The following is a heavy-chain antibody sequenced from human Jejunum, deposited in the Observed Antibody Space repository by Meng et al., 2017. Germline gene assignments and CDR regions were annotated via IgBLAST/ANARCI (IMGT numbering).Heavy chain of an antibody. CDR3: AHSSSSSSFGFDY. CDR2: IYYSGGT. Sequence: QGQAQASAPGRVRPSDTLSPTCTVSGGSASSAAYNWNWIRQPPGKGLEWIGYIYYSGGTTYSPSLNSRVTISIDTAKNQVSLKVSSVTAADTAVYYCAHSSSSSSFGFDYWGQGTLVTVSS. CDR1: GGSASSAAYN. D-gene: IGHD6-6*01. V-gene: IGHV4-61*08. J-gene: IGHJ4*02.